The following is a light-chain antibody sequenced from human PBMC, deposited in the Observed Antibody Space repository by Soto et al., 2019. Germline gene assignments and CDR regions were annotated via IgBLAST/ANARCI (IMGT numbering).Light chain of an antibody. CDR3: HHYGSRGT. CDR2: GAS. J-gene: IGKJ1*01. V-gene: IGKV3-20*01. Sequence: EIVLTQSPGTLSLSPGERATLSCRASQSVASSHLAWYQQKPGQAPRLLISGASRRATAIPDRISGSGSGTDFILTINRLEPEDVAVYYCHHYGSRGTFGQGTKVEIK. CDR1: QSVASSH.